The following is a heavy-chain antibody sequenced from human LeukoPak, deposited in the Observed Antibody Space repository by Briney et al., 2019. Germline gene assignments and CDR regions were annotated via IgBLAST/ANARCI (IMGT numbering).Heavy chain of an antibody. CDR1: RHIFRIYA. J-gene: IGHJ3*01. D-gene: IGHD2-15*01. CDR3: ARGPFIGAFDF. V-gene: IGHV1-69*01. Sequence: GPSVKLSCKASRHIFRIYAKIWVPQAPGQGLEWMVDKIQILDPALYTQKLQGRVTNTADESTNTAYMGLSSLRSEDTAVYYCARGPFIGAFDFWGQGTMVTVCS. CDR2: KIQILDPA.